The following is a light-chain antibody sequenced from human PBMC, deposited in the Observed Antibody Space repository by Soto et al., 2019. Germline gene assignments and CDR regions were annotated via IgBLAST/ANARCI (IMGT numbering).Light chain of an antibody. CDR1: QGIRSF. Sequence: IQLTQSPSSLSASVGDRVTITCRASQGIRSFLAWYQQKPGKAPKLLIYAASTLQSGVPSRFSGSGSGTDFTLTISSLQPEDFATYYCQQLNSYPFFGQGTKLEIK. J-gene: IGKJ2*01. CDR2: AAS. V-gene: IGKV1-9*01. CDR3: QQLNSYPF.